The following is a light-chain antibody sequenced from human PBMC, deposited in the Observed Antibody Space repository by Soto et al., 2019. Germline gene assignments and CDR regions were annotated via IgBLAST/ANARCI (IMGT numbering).Light chain of an antibody. CDR2: SNN. V-gene: IGLV1-44*01. Sequence: QSVLTQPPSASGTPGQRVTISCSGSSSNIGSNTVNWYQQLPGTAPKLLIHSNNKWPSGVPDRFSGSKSGTSASLAISGLQPEDEAEYYCAAWDDSLDGVLFGGGTKLTVL. J-gene: IGLJ2*01. CDR3: AAWDDSLDGVL. CDR1: SSNIGSNT.